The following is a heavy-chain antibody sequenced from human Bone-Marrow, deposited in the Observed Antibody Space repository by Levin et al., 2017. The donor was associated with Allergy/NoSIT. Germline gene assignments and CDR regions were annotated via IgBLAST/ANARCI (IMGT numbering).Heavy chain of an antibody. CDR3: ARDGEYSGYDSPYYYYMDV. V-gene: IGHV1-46*01. D-gene: IGHD5-12*01. CDR2: INPSGGST. CDR1: GYTFTSYY. Sequence: ASVKVSCKASGYTFTSYYMHWVRQAPGQGLEWMGIINPSGGSTSYAQKFQGRVTMTRDTSTSTVYMELSSLRSEDTAVYYCARDGEYSGYDSPYYYYMDVWGKGTTVTVSS. J-gene: IGHJ6*03.